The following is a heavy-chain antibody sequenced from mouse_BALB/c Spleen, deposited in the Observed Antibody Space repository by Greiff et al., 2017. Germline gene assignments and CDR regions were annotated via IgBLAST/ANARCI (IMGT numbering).Heavy chain of an antibody. CDR2: INPYNDGT. D-gene: IGHD2-3*01. J-gene: IGHJ2*01. CDR3: ARTDGYYLYYLDY. Sequence: VQLQQSGPELVKPGASVKMSCKASGYTFTSYVMHWVKQKPGQGLEWIGYINPYNDGTKYNEKFKGKATLTSDKSSSTAYMELSSLTSEDSAVYYCARTDGYYLYYLDYWGQGTTLTVSS. V-gene: IGHV1-14*01. CDR1: GYTFTSYV.